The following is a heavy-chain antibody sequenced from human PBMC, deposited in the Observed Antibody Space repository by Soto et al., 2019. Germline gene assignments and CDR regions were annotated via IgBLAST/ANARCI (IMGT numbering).Heavy chain of an antibody. CDR1: GKSFDNFA. Sequence: QVPLVQSGAEVKKPGASVRLSCKVSGKSFDNFAVHWVRQTPGQRSEWMGRINVGDDKTKYSEKFQGRVIVSYDTSATTAYMELRALSSEDTAVYYCARAKYDYIWGSYHPFDQWAQGAQVTVAS. V-gene: IGHV1-3*01. CDR2: INVGDDKT. J-gene: IGHJ4*02. CDR3: ARAKYDYIWGSYHPFDQ. D-gene: IGHD3-16*02.